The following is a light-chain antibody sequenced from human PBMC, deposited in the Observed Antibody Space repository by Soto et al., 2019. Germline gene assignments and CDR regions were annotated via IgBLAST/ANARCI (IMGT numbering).Light chain of an antibody. CDR3: TSYTSIDGLLYV. Sequence: QSVLTQPASVSVSPGQPITISCTGTNSDIGGYNFVSWYQQRPGEAPKLIIYNVSNRPSGIPNRFSGSKSGNTASLSISGLQAEDEADYYCTSYTSIDGLLYVFGTGTKVTVL. CDR2: NVS. J-gene: IGLJ1*01. V-gene: IGLV2-14*01. CDR1: NSDIGGYNF.